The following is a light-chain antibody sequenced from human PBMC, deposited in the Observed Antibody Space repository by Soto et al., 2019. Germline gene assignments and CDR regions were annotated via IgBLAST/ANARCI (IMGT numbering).Light chain of an antibody. CDR3: ATWDDSLPAV. CDR1: TSNIGSKT. CDR2: NNN. V-gene: IGLV1-44*01. Sequence: QSVLTQPPSASGTPGQRVTISCSGSTSNIGSKTVSWYQQLPGSAPRVLIYNNNVRPSGVPDRFSGSKSGTSASLAISGLQSEDEADYYCATWDDSLPAVFGGGTKLTVL. J-gene: IGLJ2*01.